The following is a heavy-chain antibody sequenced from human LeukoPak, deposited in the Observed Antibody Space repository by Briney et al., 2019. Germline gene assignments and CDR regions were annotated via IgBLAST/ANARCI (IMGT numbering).Heavy chain of an antibody. J-gene: IGHJ4*02. Sequence: GGSLRLSCAASGFTFSSYWMHWVRQAPGKGLVWVSRISTDGSTTTYADSVKGRFTISRDNAKNSLYLQMTSLRAEDTAMYYCATPLDYHDNSGFHQGGDWGQGTLVTVSS. D-gene: IGHD3-22*01. V-gene: IGHV3-74*01. CDR1: GFTFSSYW. CDR3: ATPLDYHDNSGFHQGGD. CDR2: ISTDGSTT.